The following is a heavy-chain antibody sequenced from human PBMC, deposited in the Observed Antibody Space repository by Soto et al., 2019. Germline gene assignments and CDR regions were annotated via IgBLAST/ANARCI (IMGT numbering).Heavy chain of an antibody. CDR2: IYYSGST. CDR3: ARHAVENIVATPLDY. Sequence: SETLSLTCTVSGGSICSSSYYWGWIRQPPGKGLEWIGSIYYSGSTYYNPSLKSRVTISVDTSKNQFSLKLSSVTAADTAVYYCARHAVENIVATPLDYWGQGTLVTVSS. V-gene: IGHV4-39*01. D-gene: IGHD5-12*01. CDR1: GGSICSSSYY. J-gene: IGHJ4*02.